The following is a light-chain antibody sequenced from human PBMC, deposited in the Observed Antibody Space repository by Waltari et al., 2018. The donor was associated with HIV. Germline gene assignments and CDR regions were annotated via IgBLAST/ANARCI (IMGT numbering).Light chain of an antibody. V-gene: IGLV1-44*01. CDR1: SSNIGSNT. Sequence: QSVLTQPPSASGTPGQRVTISCSGSSSNIGSNTVTWYQQLPGTAPKLLIHSNNQRPSGVPDRFSGSKSGTSASLDISGLQSEDEADYYCAAWDDSLNGHWVFGGGTKLTVL. J-gene: IGLJ3*02. CDR3: AAWDDSLNGHWV. CDR2: SNN.